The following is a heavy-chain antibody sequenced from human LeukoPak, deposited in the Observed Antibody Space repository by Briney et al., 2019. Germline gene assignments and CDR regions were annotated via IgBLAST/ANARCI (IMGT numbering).Heavy chain of an antibody. CDR2: IYYSGST. J-gene: IGHJ6*02. CDR3: AKNTRAAAGFGMDV. CDR1: GGSISSYY. Sequence: KASETLSLTCTVSGGSISSYYWSWIRQPPGKGLEWIGYIYYSGSTNYNPSLKSRVTISVDTSKNQFSLKLSSVTAADTAVYYCAKNTRAAAGFGMDVWGQGTTVTVSS. V-gene: IGHV4-59*01. D-gene: IGHD6-13*01.